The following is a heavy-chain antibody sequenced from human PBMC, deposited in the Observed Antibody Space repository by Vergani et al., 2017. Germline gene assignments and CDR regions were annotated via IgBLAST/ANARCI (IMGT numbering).Heavy chain of an antibody. V-gene: IGHV2-26*01. CDR3: ARNYYDLWSGYYKYYFDY. CDR2: IFSNDEK. Sequence: QVTLKESGPVLVKPTETLTLTCTVSGFSLSNARMGVSWIRQPPGKALEWLAHIFSNDEKSYSTSLKSRLTISKDTSKSQVVLTMTNMDPVDTATYYCARNYYDLWSGYYKYYFDYWGQGTLVTVSS. D-gene: IGHD3-3*01. CDR1: GFSLSNARMG. J-gene: IGHJ4*02.